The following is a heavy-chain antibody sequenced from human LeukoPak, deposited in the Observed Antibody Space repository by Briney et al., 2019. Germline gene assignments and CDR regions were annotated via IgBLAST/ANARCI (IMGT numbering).Heavy chain of an antibody. CDR3: ARERAQRTTVTTARQSAFDY. J-gene: IGHJ4*02. V-gene: IGHV1-8*01. CDR1: GYTFTSYD. CDR2: MNPNSGNT. Sequence: ASVKVSCKASGYTFTSYDINWVRQATGQGLEWMGWMNPNSGNTGYAQKFQGRVTMTRNTSISTAYMELSSLRSEDTAVYYCARERAQRTTVTTARQSAFDYWGQGTLVTVSS. D-gene: IGHD4-11*01.